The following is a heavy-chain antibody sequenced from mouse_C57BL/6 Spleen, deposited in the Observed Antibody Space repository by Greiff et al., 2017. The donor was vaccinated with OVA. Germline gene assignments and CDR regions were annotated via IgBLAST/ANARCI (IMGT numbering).Heavy chain of an antibody. V-gene: IGHV1-18*01. D-gene: IGHD1-1*01. Sequence: EVQLQQSGPELVKPGASVKIPCKASGYTFTDYNMDWVKQSHGKSLEWIGDINPNNGGTIYNQKFKGKATLTVDKSSSTAYMELRSLTSEDTAVYYCARWHYGSSYVGFAYWGQGTLVTVSA. CDR2: INPNNGGT. J-gene: IGHJ3*01. CDR1: GYTFTDYN. CDR3: ARWHYGSSYVGFAY.